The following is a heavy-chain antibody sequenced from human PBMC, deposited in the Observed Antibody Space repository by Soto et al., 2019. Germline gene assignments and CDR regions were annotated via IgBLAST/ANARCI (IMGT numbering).Heavy chain of an antibody. CDR1: GYSFTSYW. Sequence: GESLKISCKGSGYSFTSYWIGWVRQIPGKGLEWMGIIYPGDSDTRYSPSFQGQVTISADKSISTAYLQWSSLKASDTAMYYCARLPGKPAARHYYYGMDVWGQGTTVTVSS. CDR2: IYPGDSDT. J-gene: IGHJ6*02. CDR3: ARLPGKPAARHYYYGMDV. D-gene: IGHD6-6*01. V-gene: IGHV5-51*01.